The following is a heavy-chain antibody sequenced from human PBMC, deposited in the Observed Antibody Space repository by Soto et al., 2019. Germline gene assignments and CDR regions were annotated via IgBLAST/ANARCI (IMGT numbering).Heavy chain of an antibody. CDR2: ISSSGSTI. CDR1: GFTFSSYE. J-gene: IGHJ6*02. CDR3: AKVTSARVFYFGLDV. D-gene: IGHD2-2*01. V-gene: IGHV3-48*03. Sequence: EVQLVESGGGLVQPGGSLRLSCAASGFTFSSYEMNWVRQTPGKGLEWVSYISSSGSTIYYADSVKGRFTISRDNAKNTLYLQMNSLRAEDTAVYYCAKVTSARVFYFGLDVWGQGTTVTVSS.